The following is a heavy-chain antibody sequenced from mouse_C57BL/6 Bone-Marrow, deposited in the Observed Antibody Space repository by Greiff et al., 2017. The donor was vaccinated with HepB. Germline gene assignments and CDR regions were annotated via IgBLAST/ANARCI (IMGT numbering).Heavy chain of an antibody. V-gene: IGHV2-9-1*01. J-gene: IGHJ4*01. Sequence: VKLVESGPGLVAPSQSLSITCTVSGFSLTSYAISWVRQPPGKGLEWLGVIWTGGGTNYNSALKSRLSISKDNSKSQVFLKMNSLQTDDTARYYCASLTTVVAHYAMDYWGQGTSVTVSS. CDR2: IWTGGGT. CDR1: GFSLTSYA. D-gene: IGHD1-1*01. CDR3: ASLTTVVAHYAMDY.